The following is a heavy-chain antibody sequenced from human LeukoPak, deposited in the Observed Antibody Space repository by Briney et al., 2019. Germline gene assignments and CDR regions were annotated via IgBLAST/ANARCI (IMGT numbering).Heavy chain of an antibody. Sequence: ASVKVSCKASGYTFTGYYIHWVRQAPGQGLEWMGWINPHSGGTNYAQKFQGRVTMTRDTSISTAYMELSRLRSDDTAVFYCARDWPARGYSYDYYFDYWGQGTLATVSS. D-gene: IGHD5-18*01. CDR3: ARDWPARGYSYDYYFDY. CDR1: GYTFTGYY. J-gene: IGHJ4*02. CDR2: INPHSGGT. V-gene: IGHV1-2*02.